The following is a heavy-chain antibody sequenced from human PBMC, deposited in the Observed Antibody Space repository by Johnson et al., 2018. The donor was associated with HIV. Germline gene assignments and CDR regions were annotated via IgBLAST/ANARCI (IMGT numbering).Heavy chain of an antibody. CDR2: IGTAGDT. Sequence: VQLVESGGGLVQPGGSLRLSCAASGFTFSSYDMHWVRQATGKGLEWVSAIGTAGDTYYPGSVKGRFTISRENAKNSLYLQMNSLRAEATAVYYWARPYSSSWYEPRDAFDIWGQGTMVTVSS. D-gene: IGHD6-13*01. CDR3: ARPYSSSWYEPRDAFDI. V-gene: IGHV3-13*01. CDR1: GFTFSSYD. J-gene: IGHJ3*02.